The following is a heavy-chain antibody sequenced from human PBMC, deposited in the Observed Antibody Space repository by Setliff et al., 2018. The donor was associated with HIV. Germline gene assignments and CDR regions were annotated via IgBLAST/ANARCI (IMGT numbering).Heavy chain of an antibody. J-gene: IGHJ5*02. D-gene: IGHD3-3*01. CDR2: MYYSGNT. CDR1: GVSISNYY. CDR3: ARSEGIAWFDP. V-gene: IGHV4-59*01. Sequence: KTSETLSLTCTVSGVSISNYYWSWIRQPPGKGLEWIGYMYYSGNTNYNPSLKSRVTISVDTSKNQFSLKLSSVTAADTAVYYCARSEGIAWFDPWGQGTLVTVSS.